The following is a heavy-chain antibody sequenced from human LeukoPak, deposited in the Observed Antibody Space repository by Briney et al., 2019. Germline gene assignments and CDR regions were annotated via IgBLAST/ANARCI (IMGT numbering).Heavy chain of an antibody. CDR1: GFTFSSYG. D-gene: IGHD3-10*01. V-gene: IGHV3-33*01. CDR2: IWYDGSNK. J-gene: IGHJ4*02. CDR3: ARVNRLWFGELYDY. Sequence: GGSLRLSCAASGFTFSSYGMHWVRQAPGKGLEWVAVIWYDGSNKYYADSVKGRFTISRDNSKNTLYLQMNSLRAEDTAVYYCARVNRLWFGELYDYWGQGTLVTVSS.